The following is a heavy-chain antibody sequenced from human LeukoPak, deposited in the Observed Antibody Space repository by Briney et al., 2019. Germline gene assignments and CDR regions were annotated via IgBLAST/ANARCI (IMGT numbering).Heavy chain of an antibody. CDR3: AREQNFVAVPAAGWFDP. CDR1: GFTFSSYA. CDR2: ISYDGSNK. Sequence: GRSLRLSCAASGFTFSSYAMHWVRQAPGKGLEWVAVISYDGSNKYYADSVKGRFTISRDNSKNTLYLQMNSLRAEDTAVYYCAREQNFVAVPAAGWFDPWGQGTLVTVSS. V-gene: IGHV3-30-3*01. D-gene: IGHD2-2*01. J-gene: IGHJ5*02.